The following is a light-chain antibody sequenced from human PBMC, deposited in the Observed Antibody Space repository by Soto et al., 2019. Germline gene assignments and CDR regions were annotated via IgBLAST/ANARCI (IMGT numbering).Light chain of an antibody. J-gene: IGKJ2*01. CDR1: QSLVHSDGNTY. CDR3: MQATQFPRYT. CDR2: KVS. Sequence: DIVMTQTPLSSPVTLGQPASISCRSSQSLVHSDGNTYLSWLHQRPGQPPRLLIYKVSHRLSGVTDRFSGSGAGTDFTLKISRVEAEDVGVYYWMQATQFPRYTFGQGTKLEIK. V-gene: IGKV2-24*01.